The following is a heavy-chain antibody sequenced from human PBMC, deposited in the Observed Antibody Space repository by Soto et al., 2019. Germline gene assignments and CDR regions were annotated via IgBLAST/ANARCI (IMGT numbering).Heavy chain of an antibody. CDR3: VKDMGASSYYGMDV. V-gene: IGHV3-9*01. Sequence: EVQLVESGGGLVQPGRSLRLSCAASGFTFDDYAMHWVRQAPGKGREWVASLNWWGGSIGYADSVKGRFTISRDNARRYLYLQMNSLRPEDTALYYCVKDMGASSYYGMDVWGPGTTVTVSS. CDR1: GFTFDDYA. J-gene: IGHJ6*02. CDR2: LNWWGGSI. D-gene: IGHD1-26*01.